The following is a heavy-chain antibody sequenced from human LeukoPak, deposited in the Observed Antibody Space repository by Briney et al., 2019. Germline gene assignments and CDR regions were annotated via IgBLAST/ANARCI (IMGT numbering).Heavy chain of an antibody. V-gene: IGHV3-11*01. Sequence: GGSLRLSCAASGFTFSDYYMSWIRQAPGKALESLSYISGSGSDISYADSVNGRFTVSRDNAKKSLYLQMNSLRPEDTAMYYCSRGPRRLDYWGQGTLVTVSS. CDR1: GFTFSDYY. CDR3: SRGPRRLDY. J-gene: IGHJ4*02. CDR2: ISGSGSDI.